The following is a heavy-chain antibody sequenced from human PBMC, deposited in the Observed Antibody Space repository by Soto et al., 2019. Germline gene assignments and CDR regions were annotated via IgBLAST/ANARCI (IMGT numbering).Heavy chain of an antibody. D-gene: IGHD2-2*01. Sequence: QVQLVQSGAEVKKPGSSVKVSCKASGSTFSSYAISWVRQAPGQGLEWMGGIIPISETTNYAQKFQGRVTITADESKSTATMELSSLRSEDTAVYYCARSQGSSTSLEIYYYYYYGMDVWGQGTTVTVSS. J-gene: IGHJ6*02. CDR2: IIPISETT. V-gene: IGHV1-69*01. CDR3: ARSQGSSTSLEIYYYYYYGMDV. CDR1: GSTFSSYA.